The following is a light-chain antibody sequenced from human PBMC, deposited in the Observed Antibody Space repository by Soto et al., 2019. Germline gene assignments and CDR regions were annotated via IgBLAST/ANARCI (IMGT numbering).Light chain of an antibody. V-gene: IGKV3-20*01. CDR1: QSVSSNY. J-gene: IGKJ1*01. CDR2: AAS. CDR3: QLYGSSPPWT. Sequence: EIVLTQSPGTLSLSPGERATLSCRASQSVSSNYLAWYQQRPGQAPRLLIYAASNRATGIPDRFSGSGSETDFTLTISRLEPEDFAVYYCQLYGSSPPWTFGQGTKVEIK.